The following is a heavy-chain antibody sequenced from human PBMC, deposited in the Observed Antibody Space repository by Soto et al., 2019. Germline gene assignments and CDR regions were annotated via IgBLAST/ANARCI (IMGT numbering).Heavy chain of an antibody. Sequence: PGGSLRLSCAASGFTFSSYGMHWVRQAPGKGLEWVANIKQDGSEKYYVDSVKGRFTISRDNAKNSLYLQMNSLRAEDTAVYYCARRGGRVWSPVIFYFDYWGQGTLVTVSS. V-gene: IGHV3-7*01. CDR3: ARRGGRVWSPVIFYFDY. CDR2: IKQDGSEK. CDR1: GFTFSSYG. D-gene: IGHD3-10*01. J-gene: IGHJ4*02.